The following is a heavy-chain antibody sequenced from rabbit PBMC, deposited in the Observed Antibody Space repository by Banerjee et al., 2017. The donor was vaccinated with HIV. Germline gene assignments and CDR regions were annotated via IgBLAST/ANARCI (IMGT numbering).Heavy chain of an antibody. CDR3: ARDLAGVIGWNFNL. Sequence: QSLEESGGDLVQPEGSLTLTCKASGFSFSNNAMCWVRQAPGKGLEWIACINTNTGNTVYASWAKGPFTISKTSSTTVTLQMTSLTAADTATYFCARDLAGVIGWNFNLWGPGTLVTVS. CDR1: GFSFSNNA. J-gene: IGHJ4*01. V-gene: IGHV1S40*01. CDR2: INTNTGNT. D-gene: IGHD4-1*01.